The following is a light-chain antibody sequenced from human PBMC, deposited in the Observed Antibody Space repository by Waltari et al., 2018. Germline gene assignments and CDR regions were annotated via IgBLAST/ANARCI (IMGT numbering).Light chain of an antibody. Sequence: EIVLTQSPGTLSLSPGERATLSCRASQSISSSYVAWYQQKPGQAPRRLICGASSRATGIPDRFSGSGSGTDFTLTISRLEPEDFAVYYCQQYGSSPPYTFGQGTKLEIK. J-gene: IGKJ2*01. CDR2: GAS. V-gene: IGKV3-20*01. CDR3: QQYGSSPPYT. CDR1: QSISSSY.